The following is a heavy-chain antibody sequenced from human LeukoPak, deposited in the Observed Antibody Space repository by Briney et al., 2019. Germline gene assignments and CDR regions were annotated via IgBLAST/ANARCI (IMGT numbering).Heavy chain of an antibody. D-gene: IGHD3-3*01. CDR1: GFIFRNYW. Sequence: PGGPLRLSCAASGFIFRNYWMSWVRRAPGKGLEWVANIKQDGSETYYVDSVRGRFTISRDNAEKSLYLQMNSLRVEDTAVYYCARDFWGAYRVDYFDYWGQGTLVTVSS. J-gene: IGHJ4*02. V-gene: IGHV3-7*01. CDR2: IKQDGSET. CDR3: ARDFWGAYRVDYFDY.